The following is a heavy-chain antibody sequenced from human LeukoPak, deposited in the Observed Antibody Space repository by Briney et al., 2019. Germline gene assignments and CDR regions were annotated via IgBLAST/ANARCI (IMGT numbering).Heavy chain of an antibody. CDR1: GGSFSGYY. V-gene: IGHV4-34*01. J-gene: IGHJ4*02. Sequence: KSSETLSLTCAVYGGSFSGYYWSWIRQPPGKGLEWIGEINHSGSTNYNPSLKSRVTISVDTSKNQFSLKLSSVTAADTAVYYCARAFRSSGYPDYWGQGTLVTVSS. CDR2: INHSGST. D-gene: IGHD3-22*01. CDR3: ARAFRSSGYPDY.